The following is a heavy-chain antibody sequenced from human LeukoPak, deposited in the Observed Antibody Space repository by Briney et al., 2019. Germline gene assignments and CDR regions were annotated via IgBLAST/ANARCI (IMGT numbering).Heavy chain of an antibody. V-gene: IGHV3-23*01. CDR2: ISYSGGNT. Sequence: GGSLILSCAASGFTFSSYAMSWCRQAPGKGLEWVSSISYSGGNTHYADSVKGRFTISRDNSKNTLYLQLNNLRTEDTAVYYCARGVLGGLDYWGQGTLVIVFS. D-gene: IGHD3-16*01. CDR3: ARGVLGGLDY. CDR1: GFTFSSYA. J-gene: IGHJ4*02.